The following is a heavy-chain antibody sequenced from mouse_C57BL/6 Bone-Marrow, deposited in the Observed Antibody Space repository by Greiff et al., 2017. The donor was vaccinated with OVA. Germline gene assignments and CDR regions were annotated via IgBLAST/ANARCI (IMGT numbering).Heavy chain of an antibody. V-gene: IGHV1-52*01. J-gene: IGHJ1*03. Sequence: QVQLQQPGAELVRPGSSVKLSCKASGYTFTSYWMHWVKQRPIQGLEWIGNIDPSDSETHYNQKFKDKATLTVDKSSSTAYMQLSSLTSEDSAVYDCARRGGSSYNWYFDVWGKGTTVTVSS. D-gene: IGHD1-1*01. CDR3: ARRGGSSYNWYFDV. CDR2: IDPSDSET. CDR1: GYTFTSYW.